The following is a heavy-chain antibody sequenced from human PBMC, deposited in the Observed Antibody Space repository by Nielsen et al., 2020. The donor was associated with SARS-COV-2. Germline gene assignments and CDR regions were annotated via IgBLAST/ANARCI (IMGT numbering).Heavy chain of an antibody. CDR2: ISSSSSYI. J-gene: IGHJ4*02. Sequence: GESLKISCAASGFTFSSYSMNWVRQAPGKGLEWVSSISSSSSYIYYADSVKGRFTISRDNAKNSLYLQMNSLRAEDTAVYYCARGLAAAVDYWGQGTLVTVSS. D-gene: IGHD6-13*01. CDR1: GFTFSSYS. CDR3: ARGLAAAVDY. V-gene: IGHV3-21*01.